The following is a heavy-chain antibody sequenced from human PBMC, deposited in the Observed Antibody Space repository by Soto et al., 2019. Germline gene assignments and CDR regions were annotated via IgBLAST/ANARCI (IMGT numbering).Heavy chain of an antibody. Sequence: EVQLVESGGGLVQPGGSLRLSCAASGFTFSSYWMSWVRQAPGKGLEWVANIKQDGSEKYYVDSVKGRFTISRENAKNSLYLQINSLRAEATAVYYCASQLRFLAWFGFDYWGQGTLVTVSS. CDR1: GFTFSSYW. J-gene: IGHJ4*02. V-gene: IGHV3-7*05. D-gene: IGHD3-3*01. CDR3: ASQLRFLAWFGFDY. CDR2: IKQDGSEK.